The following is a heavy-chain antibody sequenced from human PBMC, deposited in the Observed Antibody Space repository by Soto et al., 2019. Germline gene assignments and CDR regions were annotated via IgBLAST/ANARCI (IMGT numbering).Heavy chain of an antibody. Sequence: SVKVSCKASGGTFSSYAISRVRQAPGQGLEWMGGIIPIFGTANYAQKFQGRVTITADESTSTAYMELSSLRSEDTAVYYCARCYDSSGYYSYAFDIWGQGTMVT. V-gene: IGHV1-69*13. D-gene: IGHD3-22*01. CDR3: ARCYDSSGYYSYAFDI. J-gene: IGHJ3*02. CDR1: GGTFSSYA. CDR2: IIPIFGTA.